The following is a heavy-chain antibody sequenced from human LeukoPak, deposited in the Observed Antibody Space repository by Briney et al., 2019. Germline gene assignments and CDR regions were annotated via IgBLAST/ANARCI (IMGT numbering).Heavy chain of an antibody. D-gene: IGHD2-2*01. CDR1: GFTFSTYP. Sequence: PGGSLRLSCSASGFTFSTYPMHWVRQAPGKGLEYVSAISGNGDSTYYADSVKGRFTISRDNSKNTLYLQMNSLRAEDTAVYYCAKDPARNWFDPWGQGTLVTVSS. V-gene: IGHV3-64*04. CDR2: ISGNGDST. CDR3: AKDPARNWFDP. J-gene: IGHJ5*02.